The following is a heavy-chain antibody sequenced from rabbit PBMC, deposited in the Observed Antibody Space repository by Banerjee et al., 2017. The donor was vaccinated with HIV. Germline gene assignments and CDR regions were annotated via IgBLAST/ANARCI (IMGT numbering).Heavy chain of an antibody. CDR2: IYPDYGST. V-gene: IGHV1S7*01. D-gene: IGHD4-1*01. J-gene: IGHJ6*01. Sequence: QLVESGGGLVTLGGSLALSCKVSVIDLSSYGISWVRQAPGKGLEWTACIYPDYGSTGYASWVNRRLSISLDNAQTTVFLQMNSLTAADTATYFCARDLSYISGRGANDLWGPGTLVTVS. CDR1: VIDLSSYG. CDR3: ARDLSYISGRGANDL.